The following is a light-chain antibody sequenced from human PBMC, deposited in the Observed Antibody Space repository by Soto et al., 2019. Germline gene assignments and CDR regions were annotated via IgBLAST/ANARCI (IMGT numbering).Light chain of an antibody. CDR3: QQYNNCSPIT. CDR2: RAS. V-gene: IGKV3-15*01. CDR1: QSVTGS. J-gene: IGKJ5*01. Sequence: EIVMTQSPATLSVSPWERVALHCRASQSVTGSLAWYQHQPGQSPRLLIYRASARATGVPDRWSGSGSGAEFTLPIISLQSEDFAVYYCQQYNNCSPITFGQGTRLEIK.